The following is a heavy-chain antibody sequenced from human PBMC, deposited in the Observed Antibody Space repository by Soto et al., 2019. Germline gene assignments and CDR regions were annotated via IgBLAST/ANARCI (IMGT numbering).Heavy chain of an antibody. V-gene: IGHV4-30-4*01. Sequence: SEALSLTCTVSGDSISSNNNYWSWIRQPPGEGLEWIGFISYSGTTSYSPSLKSRVAISLDTSKNQFSLSLSSVTAADTAVYYCARGRGYSYGLDPWGQGTLVTVSS. D-gene: IGHD5-18*01. CDR1: GDSISSNNNY. CDR3: ARGRGYSYGLDP. J-gene: IGHJ5*02. CDR2: ISYSGTT.